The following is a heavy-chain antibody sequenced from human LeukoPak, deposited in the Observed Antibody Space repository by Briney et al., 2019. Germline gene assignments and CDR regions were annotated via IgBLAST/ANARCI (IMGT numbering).Heavy chain of an antibody. D-gene: IGHD3-22*01. Sequence: GGSLRLSCAASGFTFSSYSMNWVRQAPGKGLEWVSYISSSSSTIYYADSVKGRFTISRDNAKNSLYLQMNSLRAEDTAVYYCARDHPHDSSGYYNFDYWGQGTLVTVSS. CDR2: ISSSSSTI. J-gene: IGHJ4*02. CDR1: GFTFSSYS. V-gene: IGHV3-48*01. CDR3: ARDHPHDSSGYYNFDY.